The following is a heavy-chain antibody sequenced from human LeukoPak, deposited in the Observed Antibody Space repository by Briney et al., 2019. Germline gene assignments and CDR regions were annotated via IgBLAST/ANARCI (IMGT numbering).Heavy chain of an antibody. CDR3: ARGRQGAKTRYFDL. D-gene: IGHD1-26*01. CDR2: ISGSGGST. Sequence: GGSLRLSCAASGFTFSSYGMSWVRQAPGKGLEWVSVISGSGGSTYYADSVKGRFTISRDNSKNTLYLQMGSLRAEDMAVYYCARGRQGAKTRYFDLWGRGTRVTVSS. CDR1: GFTFSSYG. V-gene: IGHV3-23*01. J-gene: IGHJ2*01.